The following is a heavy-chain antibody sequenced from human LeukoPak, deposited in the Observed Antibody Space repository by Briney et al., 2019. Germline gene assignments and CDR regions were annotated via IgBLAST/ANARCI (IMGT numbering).Heavy chain of an antibody. Sequence: EASVKVSCKASGYTFTSYGISWVRQAPGQGLEWMGWISAYNGNTNYAQKLQGRVTMTTDTSTSTAYMELRSLRSDDTAVYYCARGRHYYGSGRTSYYFDYWGQGTLVTVSS. CDR3: ARGRHYYGSGRTSYYFDY. CDR2: ISAYNGNT. D-gene: IGHD3-10*01. J-gene: IGHJ4*02. CDR1: GYTFTSYG. V-gene: IGHV1-18*01.